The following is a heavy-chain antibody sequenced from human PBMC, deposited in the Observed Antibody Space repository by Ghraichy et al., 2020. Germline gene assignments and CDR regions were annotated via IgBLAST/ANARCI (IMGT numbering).Heavy chain of an antibody. CDR3: ARDLESYSKGYFQH. CDR2: INPNSGGT. V-gene: IGHV1-2*02. J-gene: IGHJ1*01. CDR1: GYTFTGYY. Sequence: ASVKVSCKASGYTFTGYYMHWVRQAPGQGLEWMGWINPNSGGTNYAQKFQGRVTMTRDTSISTAYMELSRLRSDDTAVYYCARDLESYSKGYFQHWGQGTLVTVSS. D-gene: IGHD6-13*01.